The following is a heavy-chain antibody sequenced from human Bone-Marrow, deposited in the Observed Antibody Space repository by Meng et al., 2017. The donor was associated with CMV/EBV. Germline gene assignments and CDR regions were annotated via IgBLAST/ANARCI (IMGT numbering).Heavy chain of an antibody. Sequence: GGSLRLSCAASGFTFSSYSMNWVRQAPGKGLEWVSYISTSSTTIYYADSVKGRFTISRDNAKNSLYLQMNSLRAEDTAMYYCARGGGIVVVPAAIREKEFDPCGQGTLVTVSS. J-gene: IGHJ5*02. CDR2: ISTSSTTI. D-gene: IGHD2-2*02. CDR1: GFTFSSYS. CDR3: ARGGGIVVVPAAIREKEFDP. V-gene: IGHV3-48*04.